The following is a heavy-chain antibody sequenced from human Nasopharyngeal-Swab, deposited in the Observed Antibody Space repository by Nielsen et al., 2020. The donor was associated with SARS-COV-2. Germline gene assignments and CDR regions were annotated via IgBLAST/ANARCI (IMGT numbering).Heavy chain of an antibody. CDR3: ARGSVVPAAPAVDYFDY. J-gene: IGHJ4*02. V-gene: IGHV4-34*01. Sequence: WIRQPPGKGLEWIGEINHSGSTNYNPSLKSQVTISVDTSKNQFSLKLSSVTAADTAVYYCARGSVVPAAPAVDYFDYWGQGTLVTVSS. CDR2: INHSGST. D-gene: IGHD2-2*01.